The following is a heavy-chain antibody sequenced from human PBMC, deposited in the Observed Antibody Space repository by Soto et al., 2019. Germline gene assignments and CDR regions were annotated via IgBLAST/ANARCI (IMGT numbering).Heavy chain of an antibody. CDR3: AKGGDSSSWKNWFDP. Sequence: EVQLLESGGGLVQPGGSLRLSCAASGFTFSNYAMTWVRQAPGKGLEWVSGISGSGGSIYYADSVKGRFTISRDNSKITLYLQMNSLIAEDTAVYYCAKGGDSSSWKNWFDPWGQGTLVTVSS. CDR2: ISGSGGSI. CDR1: GFTFSNYA. J-gene: IGHJ5*02. V-gene: IGHV3-23*01. D-gene: IGHD6-13*01.